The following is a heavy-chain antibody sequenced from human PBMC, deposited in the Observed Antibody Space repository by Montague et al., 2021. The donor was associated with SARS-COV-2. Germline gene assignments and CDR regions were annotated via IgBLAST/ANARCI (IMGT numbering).Heavy chain of an antibody. CDR2: ITYTGXT. CDR3: ARHVDSCGGNCRNWYFDL. V-gene: IGHV4-39*01. J-gene: IGHJ2*01. CDR1: GGSISSSSYY. D-gene: IGHD4-23*01. Sequence: SETLSLTCTVSGGSISSSSYYWGWLRQTPGKGLDWFVDITYTGXTXYXXXXKXRVTVAVDTSRYQFSLRLISLTAADTAMYYCARHVDSCGGNCRNWYFDLWGRGSLVTVSS.